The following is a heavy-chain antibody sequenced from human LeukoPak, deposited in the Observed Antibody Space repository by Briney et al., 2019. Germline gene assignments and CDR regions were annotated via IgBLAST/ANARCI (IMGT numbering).Heavy chain of an antibody. CDR3: AKGGSELRFLEWLPLGYGMDV. CDR1: GFTFDDYA. Sequence: GGSLRLSCAASGFTFDDYAMHWVRQAPGKGLEWVSGISWNSGSISYADSVKGRFTISRDNAKNSLYLQMNSLRAEDTALYYCAKGGSELRFLEWLPLGYGMDVWGQGTTVTVSS. J-gene: IGHJ6*02. CDR2: ISWNSGSI. D-gene: IGHD3-3*01. V-gene: IGHV3-9*01.